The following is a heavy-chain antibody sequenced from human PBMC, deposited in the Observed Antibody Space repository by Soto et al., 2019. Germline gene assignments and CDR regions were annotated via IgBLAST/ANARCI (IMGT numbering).Heavy chain of an antibody. D-gene: IGHD2-15*01. CDR1: GYTFMNYA. Sequence: QVQLVQSGAEVTEPGASVKLSCQASGYTFMNYAISWVRQAPGQGLEWMGWISPSTGNTDQAQNFQGRVPMTLSTSTNTANMELRTLRSDDSAVYYCARCYCSVGSCYTCWHFDLWGRGTLVTVSS. J-gene: IGHJ2*01. V-gene: IGHV1-18*01. CDR2: ISPSTGNT. CDR3: ARCYCSVGSCYTCWHFDL.